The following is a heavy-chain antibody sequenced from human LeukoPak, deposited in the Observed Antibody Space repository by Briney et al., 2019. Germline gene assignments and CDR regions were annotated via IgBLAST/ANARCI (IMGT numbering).Heavy chain of an antibody. D-gene: IGHD3-3*01. Sequence: SETLSLTCTVSGGSISSSSYYWGWIRQPPGKGLEWIGSIYYSGSTYYNPSLKSRVTISVDTSKNQFSLKLSSVTAADTAVYYCATHSITIFGVVNDYWGQGTLVTVSS. V-gene: IGHV4-39*01. CDR2: IYYSGST. CDR3: ATHSITIFGVVNDY. CDR1: GGSISSSSYY. J-gene: IGHJ4*02.